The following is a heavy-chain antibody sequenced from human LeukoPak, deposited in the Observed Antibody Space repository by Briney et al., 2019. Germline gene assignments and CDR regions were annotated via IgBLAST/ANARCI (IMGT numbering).Heavy chain of an antibody. Sequence: PGGSLRLSCAASGLTFSSYWMHWVRQAPGKGLVWVSRINSDGSSTSYADSVKGRFTISRDNAKNTLYLQMNSLRAEDTAVYYCAREESPYYYYGMDVWGQGTTVTVSS. J-gene: IGHJ6*02. D-gene: IGHD5-24*01. V-gene: IGHV3-74*01. CDR2: INSDGSST. CDR1: GLTFSSYW. CDR3: AREESPYYYYGMDV.